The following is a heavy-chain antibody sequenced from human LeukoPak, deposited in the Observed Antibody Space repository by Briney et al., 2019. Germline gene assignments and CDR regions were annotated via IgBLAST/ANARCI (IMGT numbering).Heavy chain of an antibody. J-gene: IGHJ4*02. CDR2: ISWNSGSI. CDR3: AKSKAASGRQLAFDY. D-gene: IGHD6-13*01. Sequence: PGRSLRLSCAASGFTFDDHAMHWVRQAPGKGLEWVSGISWNSGSIGYADSVKGRFTISRDNAKNSLYLQVNSLRAEDTALYYCAKSKAASGRQLAFDYWGQGTLVTVSS. CDR1: GFTFDDHA. V-gene: IGHV3-9*01.